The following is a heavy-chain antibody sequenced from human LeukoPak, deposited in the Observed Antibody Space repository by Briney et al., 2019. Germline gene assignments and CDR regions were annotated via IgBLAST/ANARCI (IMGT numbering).Heavy chain of an antibody. CDR2: IKQDGSEK. J-gene: IGHJ4*02. Sequence: PGGSLRLSCAASGFTFSSYWMSWVRQAPGKGLEWVANIKQDGSEKYYVDSVKGRFTMSRDNAKNSLYLQMNSLSAEDTAVYYCARLGEKADFDYWGQGTPVTVSS. CDR1: GFTFSSYW. V-gene: IGHV3-7*01. CDR3: ARLGEKADFDY. D-gene: IGHD3-16*01.